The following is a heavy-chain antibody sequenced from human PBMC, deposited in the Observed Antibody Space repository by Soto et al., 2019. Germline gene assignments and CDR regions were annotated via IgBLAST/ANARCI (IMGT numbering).Heavy chain of an antibody. CDR3: AREVGSRRLDY. D-gene: IGHD1-26*01. CDR1: GFTFTYSA. CDR2: IVVGSGTT. Sequence: SVKVSCKTSGFTFTYSAIQWVRQARGQSLEWIGWIVVGSGTTNFAPKFQERVTITWDMSTSTSYMEMSSLRSEDTAVYYCAREVGSRRLDYWGQGTLVTVSS. V-gene: IGHV1-58*02. J-gene: IGHJ4*02.